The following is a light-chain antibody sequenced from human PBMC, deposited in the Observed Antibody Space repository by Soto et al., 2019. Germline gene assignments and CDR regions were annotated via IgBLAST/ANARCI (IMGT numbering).Light chain of an antibody. CDR2: TAS. CDR1: QSISTY. Sequence: DIQMTQSPSSVPSTVGGRVTLTCRASQSISTYLNWYQQKPGKAPDLLIYTASSLESGVPSRFSGSGSGTDFTLTISSLQPEDFATYFCQQSYSRPRTFGQGTMVDIK. J-gene: IGKJ1*01. V-gene: IGKV1-39*01. CDR3: QQSYSRPRT.